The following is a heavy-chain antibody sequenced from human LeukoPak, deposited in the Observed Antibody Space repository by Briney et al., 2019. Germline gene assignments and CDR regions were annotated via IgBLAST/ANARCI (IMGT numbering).Heavy chain of an antibody. Sequence: PGRSLRLSCAASGFTFSSYAMHWVRQAPGKGLEWVAVISYDGSNKYYADSVKGRFTISRDNSKNTLYLQMNSLRAEDTAVYYCALGQYSSGWYWKSAFDIWGQGTMVTVFS. V-gene: IGHV3-30-3*01. CDR1: GFTFSSYA. CDR2: ISYDGSNK. J-gene: IGHJ3*02. CDR3: ALGQYSSGWYWKSAFDI. D-gene: IGHD6-19*01.